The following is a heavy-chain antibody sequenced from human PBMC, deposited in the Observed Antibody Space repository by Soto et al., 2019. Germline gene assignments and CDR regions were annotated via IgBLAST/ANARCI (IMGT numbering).Heavy chain of an antibody. V-gene: IGHV4-31*03. Sequence: LSLTCSVSGGSISSVGHYWTWIRQQPGKGLEWIGYIYYSGSTDYNPSLKSRVTISVDRSKNQFSLNLSSVTAADTAIYYCARESGGYDSSTRYGLDVWGQGTTVTVSS. D-gene: IGHD6-25*01. CDR3: ARESGGYDSSTRYGLDV. CDR1: GGSISSVGHY. J-gene: IGHJ6*02. CDR2: IYYSGST.